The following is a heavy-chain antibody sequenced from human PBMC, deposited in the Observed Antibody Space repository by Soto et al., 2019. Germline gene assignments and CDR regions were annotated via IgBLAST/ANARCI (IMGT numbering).Heavy chain of an antibody. J-gene: IGHJ6*02. Sequence: EVRLLESGGGLVQPGGSLRLSCAASGFTFRNYAMTWVRQAPGKGLEWVSTITGSGGTTYYADSVKGRFTLSRDNSKNTLFLLMNSLRAEDTAIYYCTKDKANAVLGVVNPRHYSGSDVWGQGTTVTVSS. D-gene: IGHD3-3*01. CDR3: TKDKANAVLGVVNPRHYSGSDV. CDR1: GFTFRNYA. V-gene: IGHV3-23*01. CDR2: ITGSGGTT.